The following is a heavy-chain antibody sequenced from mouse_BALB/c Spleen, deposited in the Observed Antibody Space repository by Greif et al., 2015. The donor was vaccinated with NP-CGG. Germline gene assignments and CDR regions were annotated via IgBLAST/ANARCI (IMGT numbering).Heavy chain of an antibody. D-gene: IGHD2-4*01. J-gene: IGHJ2*01. V-gene: IGHV1-5*01. CDR2: IYPGNSDT. CDR3: TRNYDYDGYFDY. Sequence: EVQLQQSGTVLARPGASVKMSCKASGYSFTSYWMHWVKQRPGQGLEWIGAIYPGNSDTSYNQKFKGKAKLTAVTSASTAYMELSSLTNEDSAVYYCTRNYDYDGYFDYWGQGTTLTVSS. CDR1: GYSFTSYW.